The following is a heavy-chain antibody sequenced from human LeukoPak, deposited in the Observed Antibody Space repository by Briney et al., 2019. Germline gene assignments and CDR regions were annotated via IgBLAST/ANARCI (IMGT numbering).Heavy chain of an antibody. J-gene: IGHJ4*02. CDR1: GFIFSSYW. Sequence: GGSLRLSCAASGFIFSSYWIHWVRQVPGKGLVWVSRINSDGSSTRYADSVKGRFTISRDNAKNTVYLQMNSLRVEDTAVYYCAREILVGQHLVAIFDYWGQGTLVTVSS. CDR2: INSDGSST. CDR3: AREILVGQHLVAIFDY. D-gene: IGHD6-13*01. V-gene: IGHV3-74*01.